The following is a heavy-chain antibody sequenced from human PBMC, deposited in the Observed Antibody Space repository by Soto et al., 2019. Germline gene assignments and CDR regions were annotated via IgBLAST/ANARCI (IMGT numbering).Heavy chain of an antibody. J-gene: IGHJ4*02. CDR1: GFTFSDYY. V-gene: IGHV3-11*01. CDR3: GGDGCGGGDCYRGRGFDY. CDR2: ISSSGSTR. Sequence: GGSLRLSCAASGFTFSDYYMSWIRQAPGKGLEWVSYISSSGSTRYYADSVKGRFTISRDNAKNSLYLQMNSLRAEDEAVYYCGGDGCGGGDCYRGRGFDYWGQGTLVTVSS. D-gene: IGHD2-21*01.